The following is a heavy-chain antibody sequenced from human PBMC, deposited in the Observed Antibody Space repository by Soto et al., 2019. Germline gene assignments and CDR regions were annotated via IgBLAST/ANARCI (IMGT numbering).Heavy chain of an antibody. Sequence: SQTLSLTCAISGDSVSSNSAVWNLIRQSPSRGLEWLGRTYYRSQWSNDYAASVKSRITIKTDSSKNQFSLHLNSVTPDDTAVYYCARVTRTSMDVWGQGTTVTVSS. CDR3: ARVTRTSMDV. J-gene: IGHJ6*02. CDR2: TYYRSQWSN. CDR1: GDSVSSNSAV. V-gene: IGHV6-1*01.